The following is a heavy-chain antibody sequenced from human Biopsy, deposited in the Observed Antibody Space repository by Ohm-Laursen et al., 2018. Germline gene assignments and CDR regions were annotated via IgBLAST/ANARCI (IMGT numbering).Heavy chain of an antibody. Sequence: ASVKVSCKASGYIFTSYGISWVRQAPGQGLEWMGWISAYNGNTNYAQKLQGRVTMTTDTSTSTAYMELRSLRSDDTAVYYCARCSTPYYDFWSGYQPTYYFDYWGQGTLVTVSS. CDR3: ARCSTPYYDFWSGYQPTYYFDY. V-gene: IGHV1-18*01. J-gene: IGHJ4*02. CDR2: ISAYNGNT. D-gene: IGHD3-3*01. CDR1: GYIFTSYG.